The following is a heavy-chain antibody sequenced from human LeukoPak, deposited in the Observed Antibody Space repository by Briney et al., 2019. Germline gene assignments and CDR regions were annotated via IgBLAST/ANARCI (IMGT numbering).Heavy chain of an antibody. V-gene: IGHV4-4*07. CDR3: ARASSGTYYTFDY. CDR1: GGSISSYY. J-gene: IGHJ4*02. CDR2: VYSSGST. Sequence: PSQTLSLTCTVSGGSISSYYWRWIRQPAGKGLEWIGRVYSSGSTNYNPSLKSRVTMSVDTSKNQFSLKLSSVTAADTAVYYCARASSGTYYTFDYWGQGTLVTVSS. D-gene: IGHD3-10*01.